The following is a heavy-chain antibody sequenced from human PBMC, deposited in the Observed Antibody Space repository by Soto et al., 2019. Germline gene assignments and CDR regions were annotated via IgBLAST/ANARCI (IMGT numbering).Heavy chain of an antibody. CDR2: ISGSGGST. J-gene: IGHJ4*02. CDR3: AKDLAAMVYAISAIGPDESDDY. V-gene: IGHV3-23*01. Sequence: GGSLRLSCAASGFTFSSYAMSWVRQAPGKGLEWVSAISGSGGSTYYADSVKGRFTISRDNSKNTLYLQMNSLRAEDTAVYYCAKDLAAMVYAISAIGPDESDDYWGQGTLVTVSS. D-gene: IGHD2-8*01. CDR1: GFTFSSYA.